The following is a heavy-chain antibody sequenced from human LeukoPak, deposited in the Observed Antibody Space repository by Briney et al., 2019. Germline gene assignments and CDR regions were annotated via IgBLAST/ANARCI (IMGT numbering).Heavy chain of an antibody. CDR1: GGSISTYL. V-gene: IGHV4-4*07. D-gene: IGHD5-18*01. CDR3: AREGYNLGTDF. CDR2: ISASGTT. Sequence: PSETLSLTCSVSGGSISTYLWSWIRQPAGKGLEWIGRISASGTTNYNASLKSRVTMSADTSKNQFSLRLNSVTAADTAVYYCAREGYNLGTDFWGQGTLVTVSS. J-gene: IGHJ4*02.